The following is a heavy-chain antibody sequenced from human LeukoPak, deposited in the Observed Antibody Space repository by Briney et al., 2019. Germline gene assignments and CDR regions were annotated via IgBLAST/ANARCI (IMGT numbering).Heavy chain of an antibody. CDR1: GFTFSGFW. V-gene: IGHV3-7*03. CDR3: ARGEYSGSYGYFDY. D-gene: IGHD1-26*01. J-gene: IGHJ4*02. Sequence: GGSLRLSCAAAGFTFSGFWMSWVRQSPGKGREWVANIKQDGSKKEYVDSVKGRFTISRDNAKNSLYLQMNSLRAEDTAVYYCARGEYSGSYGYFDYWGQGTLVTVSS. CDR2: IKQDGSKK.